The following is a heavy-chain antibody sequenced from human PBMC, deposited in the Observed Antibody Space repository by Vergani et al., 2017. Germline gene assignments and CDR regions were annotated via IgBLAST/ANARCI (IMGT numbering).Heavy chain of an antibody. CDR1: GGTFSSYA. CDR2: IIPSLATT. CDR3: ARGQPVVVIKPDLNWFDP. V-gene: IGHV1-69*11. J-gene: IGHJ5*02. Sequence: QVQLVQSGAEVKKPGASVKASCKASGGTFSSYALNWVRQAPGQGLEWMGSIIPSLATTIYAQKFQGRVTITADESTSTAYMELSSLRSEDTAVYYCARGQPVVVIKPDLNWFDPWGQGTLVTVSS. D-gene: IGHD3-22*01.